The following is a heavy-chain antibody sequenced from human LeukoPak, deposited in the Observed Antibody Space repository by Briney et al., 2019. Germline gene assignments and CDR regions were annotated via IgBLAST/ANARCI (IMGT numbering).Heavy chain of an antibody. CDR1: GGSISSSSYY. D-gene: IGHD3-10*01. Sequence: PSETLSLTCTVSGGSISSSSYYWGWIRQPPGKGLEWIGSIYYSGSTYYNPSLKSRVTISVDTSKNQFSLKLSSVTAADTAVYYCARAYQKYYYGSGSYYNVHHDYWGQGTLVTVSS. CDR3: ARAYQKYYYGSGSYYNVHHDY. V-gene: IGHV4-39*07. J-gene: IGHJ4*02. CDR2: IYYSGST.